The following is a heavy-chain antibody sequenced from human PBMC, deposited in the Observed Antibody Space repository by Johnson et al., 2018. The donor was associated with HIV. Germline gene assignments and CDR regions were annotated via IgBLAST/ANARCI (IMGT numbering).Heavy chain of an antibody. CDR1: GFTITTYG. Sequence: QVQLVESGGGVVQPGRSLRLSCVASGFTITTYGMHWVRQAPGKGLEWVAVISFDGSNKYYADSVKGRFTISRDNAKNSLYLQMNSLRDEDTAVYYCARVIDQYFDSILDDAFDIWGQGTLVTVST. V-gene: IGHV3-30*19. CDR3: ARVIDQYFDSILDDAFDI. J-gene: IGHJ3*02. CDR2: ISFDGSNK. D-gene: IGHD3-22*01.